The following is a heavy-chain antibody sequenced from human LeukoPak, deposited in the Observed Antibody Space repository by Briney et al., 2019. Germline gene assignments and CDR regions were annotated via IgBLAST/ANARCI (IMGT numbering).Heavy chain of an antibody. D-gene: IGHD1-26*01. V-gene: IGHV3-48*03. J-gene: IGHJ4*02. Sequence: GGSLRLSCAASGFTFSSYEMNWVRQAPGKGLEWVSYISSSGSTIYYADSVKGRFTISRDNAKNSLYLQMNSLRAEDTAVYYCARTVVGATLLWLDYWGQGTLVTVSS. CDR1: GFTFSSYE. CDR3: ARTVVGATLLWLDY. CDR2: ISSSGSTI.